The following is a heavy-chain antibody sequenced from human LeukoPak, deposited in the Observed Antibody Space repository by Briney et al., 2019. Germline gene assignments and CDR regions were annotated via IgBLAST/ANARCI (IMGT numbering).Heavy chain of an antibody. CDR3: ARNFDY. CDR2: ISSSSSYI. J-gene: IGHJ4*02. CDR1: GFTFSSYE. V-gene: IGHV3-21*01. Sequence: GGSLRLSCAASGFTFSSYEMNWVRQAPGKGLEWVSSISSSSSYIYYADSVKGRFTISRDNAKNSLYLQMNSLRAEDTAVYYCARNFDYWGQGTLVTVSS.